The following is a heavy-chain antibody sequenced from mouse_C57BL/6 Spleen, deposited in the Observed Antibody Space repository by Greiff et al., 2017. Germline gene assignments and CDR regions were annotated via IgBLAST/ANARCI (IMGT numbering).Heavy chain of an antibody. CDR1: GYTFTSYW. V-gene: IGHV1-59*01. CDR2: IDPSDSYT. D-gene: IGHD1-1*01. Sequence: VQLQQPGAELVRPGTSVKLSCTASGYTFTSYWMHWVKQRPGQGLEWIGVIDPSDSYTNYNQKFKGTATLTVDTSSSTAYMQLSSLTSEDSAVYYCARSGHYAGSSYPYWYCDVWGTGTTVTVSS. J-gene: IGHJ1*03. CDR3: ARSGHYAGSSYPYWYCDV.